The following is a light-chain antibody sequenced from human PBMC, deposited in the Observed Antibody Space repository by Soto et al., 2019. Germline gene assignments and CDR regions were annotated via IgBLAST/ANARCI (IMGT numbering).Light chain of an antibody. Sequence: DVRMTQSPSSLSASVGDSVTISCRASQDIAGYLAWFQQKPGKAPRSLIFSASTLHSGVPSRFSGSASGTDFTLTITNLQPEDFATYHCQQYNHHPLTFGGGTKVEIK. CDR3: QQYNHHPLT. CDR1: QDIAGY. V-gene: IGKV1-16*01. CDR2: SAS. J-gene: IGKJ4*01.